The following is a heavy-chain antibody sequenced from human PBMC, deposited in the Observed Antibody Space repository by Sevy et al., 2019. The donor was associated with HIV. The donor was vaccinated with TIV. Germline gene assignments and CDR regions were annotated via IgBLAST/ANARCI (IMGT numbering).Heavy chain of an antibody. CDR1: AINIRDYW. J-gene: IGHJ4*02. V-gene: IGHV3-7*02. D-gene: IGHD2-15*01. Sequence: GGSLRLSCEASAINIRDYWMNWVRQAPGKGLEWVANINPDGSKINYADSVKGRFTISRDYAKNSVFLQMTSLSAEDTAVYYCVRAIQLAASYWGQGMLVTVSS. CDR2: INPDGSKI. CDR3: VRAIQLAASY.